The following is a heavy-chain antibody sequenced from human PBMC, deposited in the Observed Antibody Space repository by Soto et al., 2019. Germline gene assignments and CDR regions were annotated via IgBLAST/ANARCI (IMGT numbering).Heavy chain of an antibody. CDR3: AKMSSENYYDPVFS. D-gene: IGHD3-22*01. J-gene: IGHJ4*02. CDR1: GFTFSDYY. V-gene: IGHV3-11*01. CDR2: ISSSGNTI. Sequence: QVQLVESGGGLVKTSGSLRIACAASGFTFSDYYMSWVRQAPGKGLEWVSYISSSGNTIYYEDSVKGRFTISRDNAKNSVYLQMNSLRAEDTALYLCAKMSSENYYDPVFSWGQGTLVTVSS.